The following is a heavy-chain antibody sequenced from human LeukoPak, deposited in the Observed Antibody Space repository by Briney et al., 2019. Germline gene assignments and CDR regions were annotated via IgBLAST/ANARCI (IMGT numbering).Heavy chain of an antibody. J-gene: IGHJ5*02. V-gene: IGHV4-4*02. CDR2: IYHSGST. D-gene: IGHD2-15*01. Sequence: SGTLSLTCAVPGGSISSSNWWSWVRQPPGKGLEWIGEIYHSGSTNYNPSLKSRVTISVDKSKNQFSLKLSSVTAADTAVYYCAKGYCSGGSCNNWFDPWGQGTLVTVSS. CDR3: AKGYCSGGSCNNWFDP. CDR1: GGSISSSNW.